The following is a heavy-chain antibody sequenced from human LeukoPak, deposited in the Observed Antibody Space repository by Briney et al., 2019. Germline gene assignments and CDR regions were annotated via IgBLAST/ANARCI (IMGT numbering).Heavy chain of an antibody. CDR2: ISGSGGST. CDR3: AKTIFGVVIDTELSFDY. CDR1: GFTFSSYA. V-gene: IGHV3-23*01. J-gene: IGHJ4*02. D-gene: IGHD3-3*01. Sequence: GGSLRLSCAASGFTFSSYAMSWVRQAPGKGLEWVSAISGSGGSTYYADSVKGRFTISRDNSKNTLYLQMNSLRAEDTAVYYCAKTIFGVVIDTELSFDYWGQGTLVTVSP.